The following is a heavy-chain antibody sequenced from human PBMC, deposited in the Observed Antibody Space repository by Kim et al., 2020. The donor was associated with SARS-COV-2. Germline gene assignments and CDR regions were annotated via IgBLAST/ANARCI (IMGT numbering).Heavy chain of an antibody. Sequence: GSTNSNPSLTSRVTISVDTSKNQFSLKLSSVTAADTAVYYCARGPRWFDPWGQGTLVTVSS. J-gene: IGHJ5*02. CDR3: ARGPRWFDP. CDR2: GST. V-gene: IGHV4-59*09.